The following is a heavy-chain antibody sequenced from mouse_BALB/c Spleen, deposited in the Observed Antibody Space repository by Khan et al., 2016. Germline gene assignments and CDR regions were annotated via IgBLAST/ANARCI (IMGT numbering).Heavy chain of an antibody. V-gene: IGHV9-3*02. J-gene: IGHJ3*01. CDR1: GYTFTNYG. Sequence: QCQLVQSGPELKKPGETVKISCKASGYTFTNYGMNWVKQAPGKGLKWMGWINTNTGEPTYAEEFKGRFAFSLETSASTAYLQINNLKNEDTATYFCAEDYYGSNLFAYWGQGTLVTVSA. CDR3: AEDYYGSNLFAY. D-gene: IGHD1-1*01. CDR2: INTNTGEP.